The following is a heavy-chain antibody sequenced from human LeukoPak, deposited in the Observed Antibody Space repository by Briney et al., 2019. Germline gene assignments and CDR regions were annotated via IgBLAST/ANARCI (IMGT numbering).Heavy chain of an antibody. CDR2: IYPGDSAT. CDR3: ARHSFGYGDRITSFDY. CDR1: GYSFTDYW. V-gene: IGHV5-51*01. J-gene: IGHJ4*02. D-gene: IGHD4-17*01. Sequence: GESLKISCESSGYSFTDYWIAWMRQMPGKGLEWMGMIYPGDSATRYSPSFRGQVTLSADKSIGTAYLQLYSLETSDTAIYYCARHSFGYGDRITSFDYWGQGTLVTVSS.